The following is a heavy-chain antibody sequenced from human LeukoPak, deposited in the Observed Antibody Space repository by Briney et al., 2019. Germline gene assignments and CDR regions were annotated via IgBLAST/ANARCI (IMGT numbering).Heavy chain of an antibody. D-gene: IGHD2-8*01. CDR2: IWYDGSNK. Sequence: GGSLRLSCAASGFTFSSYGMHWVRQAPGKGLEWVAVIWYDGSNKYYADSVKGRFTNSRDNSKNTLYLQMNSLRAEDTAVYYCARVSRYCTNGVCPSDYWGQGTLVTVSS. CDR3: ARVSRYCTNGVCPSDY. J-gene: IGHJ4*02. CDR1: GFTFSSYG. V-gene: IGHV3-33*01.